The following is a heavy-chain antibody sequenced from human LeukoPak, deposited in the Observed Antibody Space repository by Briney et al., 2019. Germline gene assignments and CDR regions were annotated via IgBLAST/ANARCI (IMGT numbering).Heavy chain of an antibody. CDR3: ARDPLPYYDFWSGYSGVYFDY. V-gene: IGHV3-48*01. D-gene: IGHD3-3*01. CDR1: GFTFSSYS. J-gene: IGHJ4*02. CDR2: ISSSSSTI. Sequence: GGSLRLSCAASGFTFSSYSMNWVRQAPGKGLEWVSYISSSSSTIYYADSVKGRFTISRDNAKNSLYLQMNSLRAEDTAVYYCARDPLPYYDFWSGYSGVYFDYWGQGTLVTVSS.